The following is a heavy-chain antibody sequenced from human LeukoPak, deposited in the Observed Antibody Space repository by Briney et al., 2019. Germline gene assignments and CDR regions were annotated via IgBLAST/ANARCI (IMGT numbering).Heavy chain of an antibody. J-gene: IGHJ4*02. CDR2: FIGADGDT. CDR1: GFNFINFP. Sequence: GGSLRLSCAASGFNFINFPMTWFRQAPGKGLEWVSFIGADGDTNYAESAKARFTISRDNSKKTLFLEMHTLRGEATAVYYCAKWNRMANREFFDWGQGTLVVVAS. CDR3: AKWNRMANREFFD. D-gene: IGHD5-24*01. V-gene: IGHV3-23*01.